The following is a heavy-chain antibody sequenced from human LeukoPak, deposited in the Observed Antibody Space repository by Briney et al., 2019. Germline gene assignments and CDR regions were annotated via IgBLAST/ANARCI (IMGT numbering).Heavy chain of an antibody. Sequence: GGSLRLSCATSGFTFSTYGMHWVRQAPGKGLEWVAIISYDGTNKYYADSMKGRFTISRDNAKNTLYLQMNSLRAEDTAVYYCVRGIGYCGGGTCSDYWGQGTLVTVSS. CDR3: VRGIGYCGGGTCSDY. CDR2: ISYDGTNK. V-gene: IGHV3-30*12. J-gene: IGHJ4*02. CDR1: GFTFSTYG. D-gene: IGHD2-15*01.